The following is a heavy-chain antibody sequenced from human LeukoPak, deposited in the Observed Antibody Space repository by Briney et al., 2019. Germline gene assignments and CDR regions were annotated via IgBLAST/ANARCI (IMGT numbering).Heavy chain of an antibody. V-gene: IGHV1-69*04. CDR3: ARASLCGGDCFNFDY. Sequence: SVKVSCKASGGTFSSYAISWVRQAPGQGLEWMGRIIPIFGMANYAQKFQGGVTITADKSTSTAYMELNSLRSEDAAVYYCARASLCGGDCFNFDYWGQGTLVTGSS. CDR2: IIPIFGMA. D-gene: IGHD2-21*02. J-gene: IGHJ4*02. CDR1: GGTFSSYA.